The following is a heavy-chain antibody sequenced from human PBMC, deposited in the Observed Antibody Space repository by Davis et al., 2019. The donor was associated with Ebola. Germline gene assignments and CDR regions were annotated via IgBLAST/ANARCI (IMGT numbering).Heavy chain of an antibody. D-gene: IGHD2-2*02. CDR2: INAGNGNT. CDR3: AREGRYCSSTSCYIYYYYGMDV. CDR1: GYIGMNYA. V-gene: IGHV1-3*01. J-gene: IGHJ6*02. Sequence: ASVKVSCKASGYIGMNYAMHWVRQAPGQRLEWMGWINAGNGNTKYSQKFQGRVTITRDTFASTAYMELSSLRSEDTAVYYCAREGRYCSSTSCYIYYYYGMDVWGQGTTVTVSS.